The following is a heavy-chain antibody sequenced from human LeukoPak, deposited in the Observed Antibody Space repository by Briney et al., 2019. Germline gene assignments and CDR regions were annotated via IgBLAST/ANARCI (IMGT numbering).Heavy chain of an antibody. D-gene: IGHD6-13*01. V-gene: IGHV4-4*09. CDR3: ARHWYLAYFQH. CDR1: GGSISSDY. CDR2: IYTSGST. Sequence: PSETLSLTCTVPGGSISSDYWNWIRQPPGKGLEWIGYIYTSGSTNYNPSLKSRVTISVDTSKNQFSLKLSSVTAADTAVYYCARHWYLAYFQHWGQGTLVTVSS. J-gene: IGHJ1*01.